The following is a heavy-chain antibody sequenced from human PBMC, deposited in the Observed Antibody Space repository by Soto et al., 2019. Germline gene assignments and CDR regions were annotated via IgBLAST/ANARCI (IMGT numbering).Heavy chain of an antibody. Sequence: GGSLRLSCAASGCSFESFGMSWVRQAPGKGLGWIYSISGSGFKQSYDDPMKGRLTISRDNSKSTVTLVLTAVSAEDTCVNPFAKDQGVELVSLATVDWFDPWGQGSVVTVSS. D-gene: IGHD2-15*01. CDR1: GCSFESFG. J-gene: IGHJ5*02. CDR3: AKDQGVELVSLATVDWFDP. CDR2: ISGSGFKQ. V-gene: IGHV3-23*01.